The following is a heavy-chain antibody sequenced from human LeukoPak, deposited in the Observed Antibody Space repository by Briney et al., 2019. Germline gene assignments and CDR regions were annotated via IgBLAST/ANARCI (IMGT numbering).Heavy chain of an antibody. V-gene: IGHV3-48*01. CDR1: GITFSSYS. J-gene: IGHJ4*02. D-gene: IGHD3-16*02. CDR2: ISSSGSTK. Sequence: PGGSLRLSCGASGITFSSYSMNWVRQAPGKGLEWVSYISSSGSTKYYADSVKGRFTISRDNARNSLYLQMNSLRAEDTAVYYCARDRRSSYTAIDYWGQGTLVTVSS. CDR3: ARDRRSSYTAIDY.